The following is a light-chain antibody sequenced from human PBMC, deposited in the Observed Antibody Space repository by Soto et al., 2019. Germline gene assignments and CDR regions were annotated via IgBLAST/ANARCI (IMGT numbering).Light chain of an antibody. J-gene: IGLJ1*01. V-gene: IGLV2-14*01. CDR2: EVT. CDR1: SSDIGIYKY. CDR3: SSYTTSSTRV. Sequence: QSVLTQPASVSGSPGQSIAISCTGSSSDIGIYKYVSWYQQHPGKVPKHIIYEVTNRPSGVSNRFSGSKSGNTASLTISGLQAEDEADYYCSSYTTSSTRVFGPGTKVTVL.